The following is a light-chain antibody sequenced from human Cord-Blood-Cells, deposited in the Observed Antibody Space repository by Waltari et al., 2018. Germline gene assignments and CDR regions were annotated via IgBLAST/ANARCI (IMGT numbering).Light chain of an antibody. Sequence: DTVMTQSPLSLPVTPGEPASIPCRSSQSLLHSNGYNYLDWYLQKPGQSPQLLIYLGSNRASGVPDRFSGSGSGTDFTLKISRVEAEDVGVYYCMQALQTPPTFGQGTKLEIK. V-gene: IGKV2-28*01. CDR2: LGS. CDR3: MQALQTPPT. CDR1: QSLLHSNGYNY. J-gene: IGKJ2*01.